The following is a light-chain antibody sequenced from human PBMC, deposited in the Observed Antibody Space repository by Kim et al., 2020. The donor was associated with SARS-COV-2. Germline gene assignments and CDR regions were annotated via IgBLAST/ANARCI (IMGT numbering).Light chain of an antibody. CDR2: GAS. CDR3: QHYDSLPRT. V-gene: IGKV3-15*01. Sequence: VPPGERATLSGRASQSVGDNLAWYQQKSGQAPRLLIYGASTRATGIPARFSGSGSGAEFTLTINSLQSEDFAVYYCQHYDSLPRTFGGGTKVDIK. J-gene: IGKJ4*01. CDR1: QSVGDN.